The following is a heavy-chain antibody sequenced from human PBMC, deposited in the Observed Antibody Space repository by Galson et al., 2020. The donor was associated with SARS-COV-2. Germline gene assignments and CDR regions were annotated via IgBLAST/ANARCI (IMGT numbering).Heavy chain of an antibody. D-gene: IGHD5-12*01. V-gene: IGHV3-7*01. Sequence: PGGSLRLSCAAAGITFGNTWVTWVRQAPGKGLEWVANIKQDGSDRYYVDSVKGRFTISIDYPKNTMYLQMNSLRHEDTAVYYCARDGDGYNDFWGRGTLVTVSS. J-gene: IGHJ4*02. CDR1: GITFGNTW. CDR3: ARDGDGYNDF. CDR2: IKQDGSDR.